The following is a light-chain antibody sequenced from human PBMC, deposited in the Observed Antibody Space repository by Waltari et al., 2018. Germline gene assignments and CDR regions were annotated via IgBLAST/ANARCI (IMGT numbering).Light chain of an antibody. J-gene: IGLJ1*01. V-gene: IGLV2-23*02. CDR2: GVS. CDR1: SSAVGNYTL. Sequence: QSALTQPASVSGSPGQSITISCTGTSSAVGNYTLVSWYQQHPDKAPKLMIYGVSKRPSGVSNRFSGSKSGNTASLTISGLQAEDEADYYCCSYAGTSYVFGTGTKVTVL. CDR3: CSYAGTSYV.